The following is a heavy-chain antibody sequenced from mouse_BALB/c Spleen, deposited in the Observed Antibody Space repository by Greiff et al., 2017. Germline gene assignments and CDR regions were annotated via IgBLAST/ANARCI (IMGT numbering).Heavy chain of an antibody. CDR3: ASTTVVAPHFDY. J-gene: IGHJ2*01. D-gene: IGHD1-1*01. CDR2: ISSGGST. V-gene: IGHV5-6-5*01. CDR1: GFTFSSYA. Sequence: EVQLVESGGGLVKPGGSLKLSCAASGFTFSSYAMSWVRQTPEKRLEWVASISSGGSTYYPDSVKGRFTISRDNARNILYLQMSSLRSEDTAMYYCASTTVVAPHFDYWGQGTTLTVSS.